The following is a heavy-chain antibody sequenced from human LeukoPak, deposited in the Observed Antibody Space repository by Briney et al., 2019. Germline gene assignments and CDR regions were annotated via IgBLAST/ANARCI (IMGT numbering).Heavy chain of an antibody. J-gene: IGHJ5*02. D-gene: IGHD6-19*01. CDR3: ARGRGSGHKGNWFDP. CDR2: MNPNSGNT. V-gene: IGHV1-8*01. Sequence: ASVNVSCKASGYTFTTYDIYWVRQATGQGLEWMGWMNPNSGNTGYAQKFQGRVTMTRNTSISTAYMELSSLRSEDTAVYYCARGRGSGHKGNWFDPWGQGTLVTVSS. CDR1: GYTFTTYD.